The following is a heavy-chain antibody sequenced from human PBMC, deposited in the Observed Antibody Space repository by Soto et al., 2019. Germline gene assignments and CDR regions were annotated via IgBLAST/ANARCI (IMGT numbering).Heavy chain of an antibody. CDR3: ARWLVATKYYYYYGMDV. CDR1: GFTFSSYA. D-gene: IGHD5-12*01. Sequence: GGSLRLSCAASGFTFSSYAMHWVRQAPGKGLEWVAVISYDGSNKYYADSVKGRFTISRDNSKNTLYLQMNSLRAEDTAVYYCARWLVATKYYYYYGMDVWGQGTTVTVSS. V-gene: IGHV3-30-3*01. J-gene: IGHJ6*02. CDR2: ISYDGSNK.